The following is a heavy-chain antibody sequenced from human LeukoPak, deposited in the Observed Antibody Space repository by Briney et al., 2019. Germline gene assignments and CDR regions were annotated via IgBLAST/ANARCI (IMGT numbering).Heavy chain of an antibody. D-gene: IGHD3-10*01. CDR3: ARFFRHYGDHFDY. V-gene: IGHV4-31*03. CDR1: GGSISSGGYY. J-gene: IGHJ4*02. Sequence: NPSKTLSLTCTVSGGSISSGGYYWSWIRQHPGKGLEWIAYIYYSGSTYYNPSLKSRVTISVDTTKNQFSLKLSSVTAADTAVYYCARFFRHYGDHFDYWGQGTLVTVSS. CDR2: IYYSGST.